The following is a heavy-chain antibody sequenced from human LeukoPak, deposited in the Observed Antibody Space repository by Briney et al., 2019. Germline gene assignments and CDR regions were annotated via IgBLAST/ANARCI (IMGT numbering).Heavy chain of an antibody. CDR2: TIPIFGTA. CDR1: GGTFSSYA. V-gene: IGHV1-69*05. D-gene: IGHD5-18*01. CDR3: ARDPHPSYGQYLVDY. J-gene: IGHJ4*02. Sequence: SVKVSCKASGGTFSSYAISWVRQAPGQGLEWMGRTIPIFGTANYAQKFQGRVTITTDESTSTAYMELSSLRSEDTAVYYCARDPHPSYGQYLVDYWGQGTLVTVSS.